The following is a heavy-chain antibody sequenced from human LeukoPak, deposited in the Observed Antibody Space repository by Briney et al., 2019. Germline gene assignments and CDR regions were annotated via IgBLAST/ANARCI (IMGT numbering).Heavy chain of an antibody. J-gene: IGHJ4*02. Sequence: GGSLRLSCAASGFTVISNYMSWVRQAPGKGLEWVSVIYSGGSTYYADSVKGRFTISRDNSKNTLYLQMNSLRDEDTAVYYCARDRVGNYYFDYWGQGTLVTVSS. V-gene: IGHV3-53*01. D-gene: IGHD1-14*01. CDR3: ARDRVGNYYFDY. CDR2: IYSGGST. CDR1: GFTVISNY.